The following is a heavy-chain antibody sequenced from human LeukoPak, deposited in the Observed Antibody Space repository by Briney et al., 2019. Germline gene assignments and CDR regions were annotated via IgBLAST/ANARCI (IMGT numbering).Heavy chain of an antibody. CDR2: ISSTSSYI. CDR1: GFTFSSYT. Sequence: GGSLRLSCAASGFTFSSYTMNWVRQAPGKGLEWVSSISSTSSYIYYADSVKGRFTISRDNAKNSLYLQMNSLRVEDTAVYYCARASRYGLNWFDPWGQGTLVTVSS. D-gene: IGHD3-10*01. CDR3: ARASRYGLNWFDP. V-gene: IGHV3-21*01. J-gene: IGHJ5*02.